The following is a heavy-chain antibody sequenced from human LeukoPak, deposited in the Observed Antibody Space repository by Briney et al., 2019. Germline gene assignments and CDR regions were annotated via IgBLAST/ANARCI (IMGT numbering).Heavy chain of an antibody. CDR2: ISWNSGSI. CDR3: AKGEVGATPGAFDY. D-gene: IGHD1-26*01. V-gene: IGHV3-9*01. CDR1: GFTFDDYA. Sequence: GRSLRLSCAASGFTFDDYAMHWVRQAPGKVLEWVSGISWNSGSIGYADSVKGRCTISRDNAKNSLYLQMNSLRAEDTALYYCAKGEVGATPGAFDYWGQGTLVTVSS. J-gene: IGHJ4*02.